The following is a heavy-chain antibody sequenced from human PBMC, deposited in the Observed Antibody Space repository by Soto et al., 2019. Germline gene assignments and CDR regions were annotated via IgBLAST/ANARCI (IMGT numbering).Heavy chain of an antibody. CDR1: RFTFSNYG. CDR2: IWYDGSYK. V-gene: IGHV3-33*06. D-gene: IGHD5-18*01. CDR3: AKDEGRYTYGLRDC. J-gene: IGHJ4*02. Sequence: GGSLRLCCAASRFTFSNYGMHWVRQAPGKGLEWVAVIWYDGSYKYYADSVKGRFTISRDNSRTTLYLQMNSLRAEDTAVYYCAKDEGRYTYGLRDCWGQGTLVTVSS.